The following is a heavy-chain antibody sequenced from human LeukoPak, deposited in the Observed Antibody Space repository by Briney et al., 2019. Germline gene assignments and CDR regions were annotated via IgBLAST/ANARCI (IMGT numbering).Heavy chain of an antibody. V-gene: IGHV1-18*01. Sequence: GASVKVSCKASGYTFTSYGISWVRQAPGQGLEWMGWISAYNGNTNYAQKLQGRVTMTTDTSTSTAYMALRSLRSDDTAVYYCARDAEWELPYYFDYWGQGTLVTVSS. CDR3: ARDAEWELPYYFDY. CDR1: GYTFTSYG. D-gene: IGHD1-26*01. J-gene: IGHJ4*02. CDR2: ISAYNGNT.